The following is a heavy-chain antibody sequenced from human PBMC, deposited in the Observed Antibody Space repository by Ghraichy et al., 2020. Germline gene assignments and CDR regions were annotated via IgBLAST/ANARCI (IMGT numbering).Heavy chain of an antibody. CDR3: ARGLSYGDYVVAFGY. CDR1: GRSFSGYY. V-gene: IGHV4-34*01. J-gene: IGHJ5*01. Sequence: SETLSLTCTVYGRSFSGYYWSWLRQPPGKGLGWIGEIKLSGSTSYSPSLRSRVPISVDTSKNQFSLKLTSVTAADTAMYYCARGLSYGDYVVAFGYWGHGNKVTVSS. D-gene: IGHD4-17*01. CDR2: IKLSGST.